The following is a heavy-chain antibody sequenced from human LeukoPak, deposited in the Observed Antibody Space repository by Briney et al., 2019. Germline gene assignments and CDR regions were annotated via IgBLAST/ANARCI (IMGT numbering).Heavy chain of an antibody. V-gene: IGHV3-48*03. CDR2: ISSSGSTI. Sequence: PGGSLRLSCAASGFTFSSYEMNWVRQAPGKGLEWVSYISSSGSTIYYADSVKGRFTISRDNAKNSLYLQMNSLRAEDTAVYYCARSGIAAAGTGSIFFYWGQGTLVTVSS. CDR1: GFTFSSYE. D-gene: IGHD6-13*01. J-gene: IGHJ4*02. CDR3: ARSGIAAAGTGSIFFY.